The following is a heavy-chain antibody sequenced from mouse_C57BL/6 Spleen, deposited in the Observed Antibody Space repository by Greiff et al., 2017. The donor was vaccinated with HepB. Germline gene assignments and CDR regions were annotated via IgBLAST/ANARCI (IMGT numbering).Heavy chain of an antibody. J-gene: IGHJ2*01. Sequence: EVMLVESGGGLVKPGGSLKLSCAASGFTFSSYAMSWVRQTPEKRLEWVATISDGGSYTYYPDNVKGRFTISRDNAKNNLYLQMSHLKSEDTAMYYCARNYGYFDYWGQGTTLTVSS. CDR2: ISDGGSYT. CDR1: GFTFSSYA. CDR3: ARNYGYFDY. V-gene: IGHV5-4*03. D-gene: IGHD1-1*01.